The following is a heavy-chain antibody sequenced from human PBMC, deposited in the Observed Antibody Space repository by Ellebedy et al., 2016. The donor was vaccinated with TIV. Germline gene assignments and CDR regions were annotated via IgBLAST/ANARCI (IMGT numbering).Heavy chain of an antibody. CDR1: GFTFSSYA. V-gene: IGHV3-23*01. Sequence: GESLKISCAVSGFTFSSYAMSWVRQAPGKGLEWVSGLIGSGSKTYSVDSVKGRFTISRDDSRNTLYLQINSLSAEDTAMYYCARDSGKRNSWDTDYWGQGTQVTVSS. CDR3: ARDSGKRNSWDTDY. D-gene: IGHD6-13*01. J-gene: IGHJ4*02. CDR2: LIGSGSKT.